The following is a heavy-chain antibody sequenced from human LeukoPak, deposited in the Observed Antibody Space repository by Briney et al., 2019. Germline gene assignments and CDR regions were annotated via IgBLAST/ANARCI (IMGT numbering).Heavy chain of an antibody. J-gene: IGHJ4*02. CDR3: ARGSGDVDY. CDR1: GFTFSSYW. Sequence: GGSLRLSCAASGFTFSSYWMTWVRQAPGKGLEWVANIKQDGSEKYYVDSVKGRFIISRDNAKNSVYLQMNSLRAEDTAVYYCARGSGDVDYWGQGTLVTVSS. CDR2: IKQDGSEK. D-gene: IGHD2-21*01. V-gene: IGHV3-7*01.